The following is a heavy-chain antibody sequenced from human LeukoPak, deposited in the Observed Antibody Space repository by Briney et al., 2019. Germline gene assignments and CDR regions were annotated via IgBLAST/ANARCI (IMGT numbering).Heavy chain of an antibody. CDR3: ARFVVVVAAGGRYYYYMDV. CDR1: GGSISSYY. CDR2: IYTSGST. V-gene: IGHV4-4*07. D-gene: IGHD2-15*01. Sequence: NSSETLSLTCTVSGGSISSYYWSWIRQPAGKGLEWIGRIYTSGSTNYDPSLKSRVTMSVDTSKNQFSLKLSSVTAADTAVYYCARFVVVVAAGGRYYYYMDVWGKGTTVTISS. J-gene: IGHJ6*03.